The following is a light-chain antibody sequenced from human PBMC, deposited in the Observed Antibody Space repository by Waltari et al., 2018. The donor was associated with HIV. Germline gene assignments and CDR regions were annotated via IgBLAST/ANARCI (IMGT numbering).Light chain of an antibody. CDR3: QQSYTTPHT. CDR1: ESVGRY. V-gene: IGKV1-39*01. J-gene: IGKJ2*01. Sequence: DIQMTQSPSSLSASIGDTVTLTCRASESVGRYLYWFQQKPGQDPRVLISDASSLESGVPPRFRGSRSGTDFSLSVTSLQFEDFATYYCQQSYTTPHTFGQGTRLEI. CDR2: DAS.